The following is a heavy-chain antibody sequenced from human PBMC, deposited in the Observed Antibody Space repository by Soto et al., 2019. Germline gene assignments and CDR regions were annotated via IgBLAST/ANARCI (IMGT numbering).Heavy chain of an antibody. D-gene: IGHD2-8*01. CDR3: ARGVKPYYYYGMDV. CDR1: GFTFSSYA. CDR2: ISGSGTTT. Sequence: EVQLLESGGGLVQPGGSLRLSCAASGFTFSSYAMSWVRQAPGKGLERVSAISGSGTTTYYADSVKGRFTISRDNSKNTLSLQRNSLRAEDTAVYYCARGVKPYYYYGMDVWGQGTTVTVSS. J-gene: IGHJ6*02. V-gene: IGHV3-23*01.